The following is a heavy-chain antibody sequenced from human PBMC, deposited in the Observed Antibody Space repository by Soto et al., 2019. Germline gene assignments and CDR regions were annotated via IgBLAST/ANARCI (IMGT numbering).Heavy chain of an antibody. Sequence: PGGSLRLSCAASGFTFSSYDMHWVRQAPGKGLEWVAVISYDGSNKYYADSVKGRFTISRDNSKNTLYLQMNSLRAEDTAVYYCAKDGGPVVPAAAHYYYYGMDVWGQGTTVTVSS. D-gene: IGHD2-2*01. V-gene: IGHV3-30*18. J-gene: IGHJ6*02. CDR1: GFTFSSYD. CDR3: AKDGGPVVPAAAHYYYYGMDV. CDR2: ISYDGSNK.